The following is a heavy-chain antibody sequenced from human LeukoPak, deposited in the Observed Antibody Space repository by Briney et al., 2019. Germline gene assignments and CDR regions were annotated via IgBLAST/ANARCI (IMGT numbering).Heavy chain of an antibody. Sequence: SETLSLTCTVSGGSISSSSYYWGWLRQPPGKGLEWIGSIYYSGSTYYNPSLKSRVTISVDTSKNQFSLKFNSVTAADTAVYYCARHQPGGGGFDPWGQGTLVTVSS. CDR2: IYYSGST. J-gene: IGHJ5*02. V-gene: IGHV4-39*01. CDR3: ARHQPGGGGFDP. CDR1: GGSISSSSYY. D-gene: IGHD3-16*01.